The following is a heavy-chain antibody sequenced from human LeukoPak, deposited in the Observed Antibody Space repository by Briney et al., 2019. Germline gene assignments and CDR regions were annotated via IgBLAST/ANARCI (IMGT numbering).Heavy chain of an antibody. CDR3: ARRVVDSSSWYRHPGWFDP. V-gene: IGHV4-39*01. D-gene: IGHD6-13*01. CDR1: GGSISSSSYY. Sequence: PSETLSLTCTVSGGSISSSSYYWGWIRQPPGKGLEWIGSIYYSGSTYYNPSLKSRVTISVDTSKNQFSLKLSSVTAADTAVYYCARRVVDSSSWYRHPGWFDPWGQGTLVTVSS. CDR2: IYYSGST. J-gene: IGHJ5*02.